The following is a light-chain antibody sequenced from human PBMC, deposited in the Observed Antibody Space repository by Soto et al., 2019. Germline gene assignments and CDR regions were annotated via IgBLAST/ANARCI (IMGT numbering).Light chain of an antibody. CDR3: QQYNNWPTLT. CDR1: QSVSSN. Sequence: EIVMTQSPATLSVSPGERATLSCRASQSVSSNLAWYQQKPCQAPRLLIYGAYTRATGIPARFSGSGSGTEFTLTISSLQSEDVAVYYCQQYNNWPTLTFGGGTKVEIK. V-gene: IGKV3-15*01. J-gene: IGKJ4*01. CDR2: GAY.